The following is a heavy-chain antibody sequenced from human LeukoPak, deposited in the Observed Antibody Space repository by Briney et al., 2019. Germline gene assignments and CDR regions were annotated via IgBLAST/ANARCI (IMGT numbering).Heavy chain of an antibody. D-gene: IGHD6-13*01. V-gene: IGHV4-61*02. CDR3: ARASIAAAGTHFDY. CDR2: IYTSGST. Sequence: SSETLSLTCTVSGGSISSGSYYWSWIRQPAGKGLEWIGRIYTSGSTNYNPSLKSRVTISVDTSKNQFSLKLSSVTAADTAVYYCARASIAAAGTHFDYWGQGTLVTVSS. CDR1: GGSISSGSYY. J-gene: IGHJ4*02.